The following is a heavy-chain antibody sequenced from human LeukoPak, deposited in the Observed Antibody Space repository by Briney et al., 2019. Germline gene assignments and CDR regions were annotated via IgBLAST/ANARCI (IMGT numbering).Heavy chain of an antibody. Sequence: SQTLSLTCAIPRDSVFSNRACSNWIRQSPSRGLEWLGRTYYRSKWYNDYAVSVKSRIIINSDTSKNQFSLKLNSVTPEDTAEYYCAKETVYSISDYWGQGTLVTVSS. D-gene: IGHD1-26*01. CDR2: TYYRSKWYN. CDR3: AKETVYSISDY. J-gene: IGHJ4*02. CDR1: RDSVFSNRAC. V-gene: IGHV6-1*01.